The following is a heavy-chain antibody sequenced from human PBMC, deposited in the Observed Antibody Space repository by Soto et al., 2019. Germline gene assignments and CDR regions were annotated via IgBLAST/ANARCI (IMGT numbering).Heavy chain of an antibody. J-gene: IGHJ6*02. CDR2: MNPNSGNT. CDR3: ARFSSWYFSNGMDV. Sequence: ASVKFSCTASGSTFPSYDINWVRQAPGQGLEWMGWMNPNSGNTGYAQKCQGRVTMTRNTSIRTAYMELSSLRSEDTAVYYCARFSSWYFSNGMDVWGQGTTVTVSS. V-gene: IGHV1-8*01. CDR1: GSTFPSYD. D-gene: IGHD6-13*01.